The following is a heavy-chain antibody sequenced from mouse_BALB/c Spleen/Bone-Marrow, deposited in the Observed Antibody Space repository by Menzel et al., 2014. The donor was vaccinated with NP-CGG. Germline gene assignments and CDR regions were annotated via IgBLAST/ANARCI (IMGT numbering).Heavy chain of an antibody. D-gene: IGHD1-3*01. V-gene: IGHV1-87*01. CDR2: IYPGDGDT. Sequence: VHLVESGAELARPGASVKLSCKASGYTFTSYWMQWVKQRPGQGLEWIGAIYPGDGDTRYTQKFKGKATLTADKSSSTAYRQLSGLALEDPACYYCARDDNYPAWFAYWGQGTLVTVSA. J-gene: IGHJ3*01. CDR1: GYTFTSYW. CDR3: ARDDNYPAWFAY.